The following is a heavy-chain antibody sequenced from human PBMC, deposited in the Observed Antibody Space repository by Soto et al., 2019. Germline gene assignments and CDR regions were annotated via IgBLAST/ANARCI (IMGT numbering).Heavy chain of an antibody. J-gene: IGHJ6*02. CDR3: ARGTKYYYQGMDV. V-gene: IGHV4-59*01. CDR2: IYDSGST. CDR1: GDSINNYC. Sequence: PSETLSLTCTVSGDSINNYCWTWIRQPPGKGLEWIGYIYDSGSTSYNPSLKSRLTISVDTSKNQFSLKLKSVTAADTAVYYCARGTKYYYQGMDVWGQGXTVTVYS.